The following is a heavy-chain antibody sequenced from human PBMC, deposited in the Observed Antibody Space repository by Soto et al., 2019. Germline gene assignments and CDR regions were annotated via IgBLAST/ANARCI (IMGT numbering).Heavy chain of an antibody. CDR2: INHSGST. D-gene: IGHD3-10*01. CDR3: ARVGRVRGVTAFDY. Sequence: QVQLQQWGAGLLKPSETLSLTCAVDGGSFSGYYWSWIRQPPGKGLEWIGEINHSGSTNYNPSLKSRVTISVDTSKNQFSLKLSSVTAADTAVYYCARVGRVRGVTAFDYWGQGTLVTVSS. CDR1: GGSFSGYY. V-gene: IGHV4-34*01. J-gene: IGHJ4*02.